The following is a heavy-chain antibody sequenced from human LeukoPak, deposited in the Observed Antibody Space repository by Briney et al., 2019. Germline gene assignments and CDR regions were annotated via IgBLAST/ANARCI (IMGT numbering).Heavy chain of an antibody. CDR1: GDSFSSNSYF. J-gene: IGHJ4*02. Sequence: PSETLSLTCTVSGDSFSSNSYFWDWIRQAPGKGLEWIGTISSSGNTYYNPSLKSRVTMSVDTSKNQFSLKLTSVTAADTTVYYCARHYSGTYYRFDSWGQGTLVTVSS. CDR3: ARHYSGTYYRFDS. D-gene: IGHD1-26*01. CDR2: ISSSGNT. V-gene: IGHV4-39*01.